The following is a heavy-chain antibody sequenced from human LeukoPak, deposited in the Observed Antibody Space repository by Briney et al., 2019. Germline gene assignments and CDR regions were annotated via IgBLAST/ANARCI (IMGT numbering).Heavy chain of an antibody. CDR1: GFTFSDYA. Sequence: PGGSLRLSCVVSGFTFSDYAMSWVRRAPGKGLEWVSAITGSGQTKYYTDSVKGRFTMSRYNSKNTLYLHMNNLRDDDTAEYFCAKESLVVIESFFDNWGQGTLVLVSS. CDR3: AKESLVVIESFFDN. V-gene: IGHV3-23*01. D-gene: IGHD3-22*01. J-gene: IGHJ4*02. CDR2: ITGSGQTK.